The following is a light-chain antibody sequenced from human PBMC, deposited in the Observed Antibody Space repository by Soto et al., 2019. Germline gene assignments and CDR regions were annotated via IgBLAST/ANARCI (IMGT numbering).Light chain of an antibody. CDR2: LGS. V-gene: IGKV2-28*01. J-gene: IGKJ1*01. Sequence: DLVMTQSPLSLPVTPGEPASISCRSSQSLLHSNGYNYLDWYLQKPGQSPQLLIYLGSNRTSGGPDRFSGSGSGTDFTLKISRVEAEDVGVYYCMQALQTPTFGQGTKVEIK. CDR3: MQALQTPT. CDR1: QSLLHSNGYNY.